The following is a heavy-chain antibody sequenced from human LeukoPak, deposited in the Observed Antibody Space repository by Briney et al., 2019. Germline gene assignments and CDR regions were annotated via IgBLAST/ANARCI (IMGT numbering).Heavy chain of an antibody. D-gene: IGHD3-10*01. CDR3: ARGLGFGEFSDY. J-gene: IGHJ4*02. Sequence: ASVKVSCKASGYTFTSYDINWVRQATGQGLEWMGWMNPNSGNTGYEQKFQGRVTMTRNTSISTAYMELSSLRSEDTAVYYCARGLGFGEFSDYWGQGTLVTVSS. CDR2: MNPNSGNT. V-gene: IGHV1-8*01. CDR1: GYTFTSYD.